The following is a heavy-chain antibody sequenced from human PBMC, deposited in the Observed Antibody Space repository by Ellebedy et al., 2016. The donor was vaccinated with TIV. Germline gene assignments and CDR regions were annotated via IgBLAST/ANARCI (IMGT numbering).Heavy chain of an antibody. D-gene: IGHD2-15*01. Sequence: GESLKISCAASGFTFSSYAMSWVRQAPAKGLEWVSVISGIGGSTYYADSVKGRFTISRDNSKNTLYLQMNTLRAEDTAVYYCARARGYCSGGSCLNYAMDVWGQGTTVTVSS. CDR1: GFTFSSYA. V-gene: IGHV3-23*01. CDR2: ISGIGGST. CDR3: ARARGYCSGGSCLNYAMDV. J-gene: IGHJ6*02.